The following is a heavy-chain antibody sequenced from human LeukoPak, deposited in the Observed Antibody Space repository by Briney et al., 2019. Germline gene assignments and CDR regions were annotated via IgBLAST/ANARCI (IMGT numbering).Heavy chain of an antibody. Sequence: GGSLRLSCAASGFTFDDYAMHWVRQAPGKGLEWVSLISWDGGSTYYADSVKGRFTISRDNSKNSLYLQMNSLRAEDTALYYCAKDITQDPDAGLDYWGQGTLVTVSS. D-gene: IGHD2-8*01. CDR3: AKDITQDPDAGLDY. CDR2: ISWDGGST. V-gene: IGHV3-43D*03. CDR1: GFTFDDYA. J-gene: IGHJ4*02.